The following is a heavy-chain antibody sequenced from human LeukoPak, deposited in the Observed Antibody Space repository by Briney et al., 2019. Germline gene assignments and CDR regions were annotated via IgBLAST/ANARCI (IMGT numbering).Heavy chain of an antibody. CDR2: ISVYNGNT. Sequence: GASVKVSCKASGYTFTSYDINWVRQAPGQGLEWMGWISVYNGNTKYVQKFQGRVTMTTDTSTRTAYMELRSLRSDHTAVYYCARHTGSLYDFWSGYIDYWGQGTLVTVSS. D-gene: IGHD3-3*01. V-gene: IGHV1-18*01. CDR1: GYTFTSYD. J-gene: IGHJ4*02. CDR3: ARHTGSLYDFWSGYIDY.